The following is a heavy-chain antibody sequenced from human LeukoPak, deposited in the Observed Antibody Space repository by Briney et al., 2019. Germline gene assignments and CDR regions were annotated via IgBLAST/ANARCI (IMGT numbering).Heavy chain of an antibody. CDR2: INPNSGGT. Sequence: GASVKVSCKASGYTFTGYYMHWVRQAPGQGLEWMGWINPNSGGTKYAQKFQGRVTMTRDMSISTAYMELRSLRSDDTAVYYCARDREAVTQTGYYYYYMDVWGKGTTVTISS. V-gene: IGHV1-2*02. CDR3: ARDREAVTQTGYYYYYMDV. CDR1: GYTFTGYY. J-gene: IGHJ6*03.